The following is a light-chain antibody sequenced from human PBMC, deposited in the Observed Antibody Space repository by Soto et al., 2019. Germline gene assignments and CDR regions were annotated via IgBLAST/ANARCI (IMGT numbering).Light chain of an antibody. J-gene: IGKJ1*01. CDR2: DAS. CDR3: QQYGSSPWT. CDR1: QSVSSNY. Sequence: EIVLTQSPATLSLSPGASAALSCGASQSVSSNYLAWYQQKPGLAPRLLIYDASRRATGIPDRFSGSGSGADFILSISRLEPEDFAVYDGQQYGSSPWTFGQGTKVDIK. V-gene: IGKV3D-20*01.